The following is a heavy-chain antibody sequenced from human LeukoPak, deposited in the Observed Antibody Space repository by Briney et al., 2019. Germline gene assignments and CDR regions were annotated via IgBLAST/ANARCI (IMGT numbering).Heavy chain of an antibody. J-gene: IGHJ2*01. D-gene: IGHD4-17*01. CDR3: ARAQGSTDYGDYGPGLNWYFDL. V-gene: IGHV3-66*01. CDR1: GFTVSSYY. Sequence: GGSLRLSCAASGFTVSSYYMSWVRQAPGKGLEWVSVIYSGGSTYYADSVKGRFTISRDNSKNTLYLQMNSLRAEDTAVYYCARAQGSTDYGDYGPGLNWYFDLWGRGTLVTVSS. CDR2: IYSGGST.